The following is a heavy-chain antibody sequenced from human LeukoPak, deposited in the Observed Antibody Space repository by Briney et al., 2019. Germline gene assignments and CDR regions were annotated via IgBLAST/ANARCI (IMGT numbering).Heavy chain of an antibody. CDR3: AQPDF. Sequence: QPGGSRRLSCVASGIPFRCSSMHWVPQAPGRGLEWLAFIRFDGSTNYYADTVKGRFTVSRENSKSTLYLQMNSLRAEDTAVYYCAQPDFWGQGTLVTVSS. CDR1: GIPFRCSS. CDR2: IRFDGSTN. V-gene: IGHV3-30*02. J-gene: IGHJ4*02.